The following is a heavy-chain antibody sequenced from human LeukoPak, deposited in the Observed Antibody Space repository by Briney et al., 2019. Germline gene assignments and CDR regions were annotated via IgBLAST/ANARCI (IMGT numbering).Heavy chain of an antibody. CDR3: AKENTMVRGVIITYFDY. Sequence: GGSLRLSCAGSGFIFSNYEMNWVRQAPGKGLEWVAVISYDGSNKYYADSVKGRFTISRDNSKNTLYLQMNSLRAEDTAVYYCAKENTMVRGVIITYFDYWGQGTLVTVSS. V-gene: IGHV3-30*18. CDR2: ISYDGSNK. D-gene: IGHD3-10*01. J-gene: IGHJ4*02. CDR1: GFIFSNYE.